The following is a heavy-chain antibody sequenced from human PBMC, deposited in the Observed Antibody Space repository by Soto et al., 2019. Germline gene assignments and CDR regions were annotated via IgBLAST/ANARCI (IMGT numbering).Heavy chain of an antibody. J-gene: IGHJ4*02. CDR1: GASITRTTYF. Sequence: SETLSLTCSLSGASITRTTYFWAWIRQPPGKGLEWVGSISYSGKTHYNPSLKSRTTISVDRSRNQFSLQVSSVTAADTAVYYCAKNLPRTGRFDYWGQGTVVTVSS. V-gene: IGHV4-39*01. CDR3: AKNLPRTGRFDY. CDR2: ISYSGKT.